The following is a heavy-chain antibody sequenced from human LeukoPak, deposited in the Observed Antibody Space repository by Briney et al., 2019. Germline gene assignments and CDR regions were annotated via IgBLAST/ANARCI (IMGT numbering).Heavy chain of an antibody. CDR3: AVAVAGSLTDY. J-gene: IGHJ4*02. D-gene: IGHD6-19*01. CDR1: GGSFSGYY. V-gene: IGHV4-34*01. Sequence: SETLSLTCAVYGGSFSGYYWSWIRQPPGKGLEWIGEINHSGSTNYNPSLKSRVTISVDTSKNQFSLKLSSVTAADTAVYYCAVAVAGSLTDYWGQGTLVTVSS. CDR2: INHSGST.